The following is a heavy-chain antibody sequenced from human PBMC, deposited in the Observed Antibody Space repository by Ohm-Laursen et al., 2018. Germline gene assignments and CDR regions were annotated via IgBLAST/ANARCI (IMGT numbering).Heavy chain of an antibody. CDR1: GDSISGRY. V-gene: IGHV4-59*08. CDR3: ARWDRGDDDDSSGPFDY. D-gene: IGHD3-22*01. CDR2: IDDNGNT. Sequence: SDTLSLTCTVSGDSISGRYWSWIRQPPGKGLEWIGNIDDNGNTNYNPSLQSRVTISINTSKNQFSLKLSSVTAADTAVYHCARWDRGDDDDSSGPFDYWGQGTLVTVSS. J-gene: IGHJ4*02.